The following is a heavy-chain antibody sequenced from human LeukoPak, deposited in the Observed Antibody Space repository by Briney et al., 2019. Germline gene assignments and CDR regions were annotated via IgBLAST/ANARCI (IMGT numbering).Heavy chain of an antibody. D-gene: IGHD1-26*01. CDR2: ISAYNGNT. CDR1: GYIFTSYG. CDR3: ARSGSYLSSNYFDY. J-gene: IGHJ4*02. Sequence: GASVKVSCKSSGYIFTSYGISWVRQAPGQGLEWMGWISAYNGNTNYAQKLQGRVTMTTDTSTSTAYMELRSLRSDDTAVYYCARSGSYLSSNYFDYWGQGTLVTVSS. V-gene: IGHV1-18*01.